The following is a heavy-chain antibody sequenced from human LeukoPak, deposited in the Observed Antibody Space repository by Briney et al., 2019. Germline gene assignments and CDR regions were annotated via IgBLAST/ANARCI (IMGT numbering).Heavy chain of an antibody. J-gene: IGHJ5*02. CDR1: GFTFSSYS. Sequence: PGGSLRLSCAASGFTFSSYSMNWVRQAPGKGLEWVSAISGSGGSTYYADSVKGRFTISRDNSKNTLYLQMNSLRAEDTAVYYCAKTGFDYGDYDHWFDPWGQGTLVTVSS. CDR3: AKTGFDYGDYDHWFDP. V-gene: IGHV3-23*01. D-gene: IGHD4-17*01. CDR2: ISGSGGST.